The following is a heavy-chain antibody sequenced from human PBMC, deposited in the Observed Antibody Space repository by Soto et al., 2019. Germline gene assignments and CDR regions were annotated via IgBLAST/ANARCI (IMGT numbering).Heavy chain of an antibody. Sequence: GGSLRLSCAASGFTFDDYGMSWVRQAPGRGLEWVSGINWNGGSTGYADSVKGRFTISRDNAKNSLYLQMNSLRAEDTALYYCARDLGDTAMVTLGFDYWGQGTLVTVSS. J-gene: IGHJ4*02. D-gene: IGHD5-18*01. CDR3: ARDLGDTAMVTLGFDY. V-gene: IGHV3-20*04. CDR1: GFTFDDYG. CDR2: INWNGGST.